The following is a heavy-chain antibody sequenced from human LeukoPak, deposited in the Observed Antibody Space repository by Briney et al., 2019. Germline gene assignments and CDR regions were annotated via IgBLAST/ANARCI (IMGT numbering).Heavy chain of an antibody. CDR2: IGTAGDT. V-gene: IGHV3-13*01. D-gene: IGHD1-1*01. CDR1: GFTFSDYD. Sequence: GGSLRLSCAATGFTFSDYDMHWVRQATGKGLEWVSAIGTAGDTYYTGSVKGRFTISRENAKNSLYLQMNSLKAGDTAVYYCARVAKERVGGVYYFDYWGQGTLVTVSS. CDR3: ARVAKERVGGVYYFDY. J-gene: IGHJ4*02.